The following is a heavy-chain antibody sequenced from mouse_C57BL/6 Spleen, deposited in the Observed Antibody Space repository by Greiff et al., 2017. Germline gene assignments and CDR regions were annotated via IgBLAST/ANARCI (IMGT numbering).Heavy chain of an antibody. V-gene: IGHV6-3*01. CDR3: TGVGRFAY. D-gene: IGHD4-1*01. Sequence: EVHLVESGGGLVQPGGSMKLSCVASGFTFSNYWMNWVRQSPEKGLEWVAQIRLKSDNYATHYAESVKGRFTISRDDSKSSVYLQMNNLRAEDTGIYYCTGVGRFAYWGQGTLVTVSA. CDR1: GFTFSNYW. CDR2: IRLKSDNYAT. J-gene: IGHJ3*01.